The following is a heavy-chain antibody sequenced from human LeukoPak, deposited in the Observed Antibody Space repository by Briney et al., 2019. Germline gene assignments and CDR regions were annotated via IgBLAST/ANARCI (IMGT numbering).Heavy chain of an antibody. CDR3: ATDQGYCSGGSCYYYYGMDV. D-gene: IGHD2-15*01. V-gene: IGHV1-24*01. Sequence: ASVKVSCKVSGYTLTELSMHWVRQAPGKGLEWMGGFPPVDGQTIYAQKFAGRVTMTEDTSTDTAYMELSSVRSEDRAVYYCATDQGYCSGGSCYYYYGMDVWGQGTTVTVSS. CDR2: FPPVDGQT. J-gene: IGHJ6*02. CDR1: GYTLTELS.